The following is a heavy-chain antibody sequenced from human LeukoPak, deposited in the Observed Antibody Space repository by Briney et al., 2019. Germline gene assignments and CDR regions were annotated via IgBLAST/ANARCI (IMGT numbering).Heavy chain of an antibody. CDR2: IYSGDNT. V-gene: IGHV3-66*02. J-gene: IGHJ4*02. CDR1: GFTVSNNY. CDR3: AGRRVLDASFDY. Sequence: GGSLRLSCAASGFTVSNNYMSWVRQAPGKGLEWDSVIYSGDNTYYVESVKGRFTISRDNSKNTLLLQMNRLRAEDTAVYYCAGRRVLDASFDYWGQGTLVTVSS. D-gene: IGHD3-16*01.